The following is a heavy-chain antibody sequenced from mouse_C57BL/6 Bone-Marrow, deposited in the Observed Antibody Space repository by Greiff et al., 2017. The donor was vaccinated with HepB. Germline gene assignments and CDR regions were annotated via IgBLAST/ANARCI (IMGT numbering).Heavy chain of an antibody. J-gene: IGHJ4*01. CDR2: ISDGGSYT. CDR3: ARNYYGSRDYAMDY. V-gene: IGHV5-4*03. Sequence: EVKLVESGGGLVKPGGSLKLSCAASGFTFSSYAMSWVHQTPEKRLEWVATISDGGSYTYYPDNVKGRFTISRDNAKNNLYLQMSHLKSEDTAMYYCARNYYGSRDYAMDYWGQGTSVTVSS. D-gene: IGHD1-1*01. CDR1: GFTFSSYA.